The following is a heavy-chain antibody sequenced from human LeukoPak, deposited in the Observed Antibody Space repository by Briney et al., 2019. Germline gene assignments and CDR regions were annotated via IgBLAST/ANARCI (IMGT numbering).Heavy chain of an antibody. Sequence: ASVKVSCKASGYTFTNHGINWVRQATGQGLEWMGWMNPNSANTGYAQKFQGRVTLTWNTSISTAYMELSGLRAEDTALYYCAKDIKPNVDTAMFDCWGQGTLVTVSS. D-gene: IGHD5-18*01. CDR3: AKDIKPNVDTAMFDC. J-gene: IGHJ4*02. V-gene: IGHV1-8*01. CDR1: GYTFTNHG. CDR2: MNPNSANT.